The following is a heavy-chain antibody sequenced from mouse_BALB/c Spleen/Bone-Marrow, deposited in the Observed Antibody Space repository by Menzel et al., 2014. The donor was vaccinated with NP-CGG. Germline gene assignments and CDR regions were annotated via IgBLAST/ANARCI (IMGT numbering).Heavy chain of an antibody. V-gene: IGHV1-54*03. Sequence: QVQLQQSGTDLVRPGTSVKVSCEAYGYAFTNYLIEWIKQRPGQGLEWIGVINPGSGGTNYNERFKGKATLTADKSSSAAYMQLSSLTSDDSAVYFCARSIYDGYSEAMDYWGQGTSVTVSS. CDR2: INPGSGGT. D-gene: IGHD2-3*01. CDR1: GYAFTNYL. J-gene: IGHJ4*01. CDR3: ARSIYDGYSEAMDY.